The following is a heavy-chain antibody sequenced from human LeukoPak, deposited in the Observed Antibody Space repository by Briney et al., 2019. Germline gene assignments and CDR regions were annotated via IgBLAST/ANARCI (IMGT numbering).Heavy chain of an antibody. V-gene: IGHV5-51*04. CDR1: GYSFTSYW. J-gene: IGHJ4*02. CDR3: ARRGIKPYGDKSFDY. CDR2: IYPGHSDT. Sequence: GESLHISSKGSGYSFTSYWIGWVRQVTGPGLDWNGIIYPGHSDTRNTPSLQSQVTISTDKPLSTPFLQRSNLKAPHTALYHSARRGIKPYGDKSFDYGGQETLVTVSS. D-gene: IGHD4-17*01.